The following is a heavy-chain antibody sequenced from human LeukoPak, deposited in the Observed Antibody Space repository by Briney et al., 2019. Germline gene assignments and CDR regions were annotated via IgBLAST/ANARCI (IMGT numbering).Heavy chain of an antibody. V-gene: IGHV4-39*07. CDR2: IYYSGST. J-gene: IGHJ4*02. Sequence: SETLSLTCSVSGGSISSSSNYYWGWIRQPPGKGLEWIGSIYYSGSTYYNTSLKSRVTISVDTSKNQFSLKLSSVTAADTAVYYCARGKKGSGCDYWGQGTLVTVSS. D-gene: IGHD6-19*01. CDR3: ARGKKGSGCDY. CDR1: GGSISSSSNYY.